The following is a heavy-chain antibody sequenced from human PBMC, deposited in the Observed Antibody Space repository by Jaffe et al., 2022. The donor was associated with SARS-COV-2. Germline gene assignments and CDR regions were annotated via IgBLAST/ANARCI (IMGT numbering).Heavy chain of an antibody. V-gene: IGHV4-30-2*01. CDR1: GGSISSGGYS. CDR2: IYHSGST. D-gene: IGHD6-6*01. CDR3: ARVYSSSSGPSSRHWYFDL. Sequence: QLQLQESGSGLVKPSQTLSLTCAVSGGSISSGGYSWSWIRQPPGKGLEWIGYIYHSGSTYYNPSLKSRVTISVDRSKNQFSLKLSSVTAADTAVYYCARVYSSSSGPSSRHWYFDLWGRGTLVTVSS. J-gene: IGHJ2*01.